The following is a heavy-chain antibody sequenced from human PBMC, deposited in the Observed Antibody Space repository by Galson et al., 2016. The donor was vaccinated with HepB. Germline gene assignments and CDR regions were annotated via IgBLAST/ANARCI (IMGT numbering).Heavy chain of an antibody. J-gene: IGHJ4*02. V-gene: IGHV3-21*06. CDR2: ISESGSTI. D-gene: IGHD5/OR15-5a*01. Sequence: SLRLSCAASGFTFNNFALNWVRQAPGKGLEWVSSISESGSTIFNADSVEGRFTISRDNAMNSLFLQLNSLRAEDTAIYYCARGNRVCGFDVWGQGTLVTVSS. CDR1: GFTFNNFA. CDR3: ARGNRVCGFDV.